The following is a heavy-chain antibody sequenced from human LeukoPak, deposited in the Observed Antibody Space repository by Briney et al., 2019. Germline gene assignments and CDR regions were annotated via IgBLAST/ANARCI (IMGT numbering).Heavy chain of an antibody. CDR3: AREARTAAGTVPDY. J-gene: IGHJ4*02. Sequence: GGSLRLSCAASGFIVSSNYMSWVRQTPGKGLEWVSVFYSGGSTYYADSVKGRFTISRDNSKNTLYLQMNSLRAEDTAVYYCAREARTAAGTVPDYWGQGTLVTVSS. D-gene: IGHD6-13*01. CDR2: FYSGGST. V-gene: IGHV3-53*01. CDR1: GFIVSSNY.